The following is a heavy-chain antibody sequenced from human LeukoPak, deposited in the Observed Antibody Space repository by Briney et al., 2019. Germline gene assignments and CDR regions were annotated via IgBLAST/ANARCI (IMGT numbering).Heavy chain of an antibody. V-gene: IGHV2-5*02. CDR2: IYWDDDK. CDR3: AHRVQLERPAWFDP. CDR1: GFSLSTSGVG. D-gene: IGHD1-1*01. Sequence: ESGPTLVKPTQTLTLTCTFSGFSLSTSGVGVGWIRQPPGKALEWLALIYWDDDKRYSPSLKSRLTITKDTSKNQVVLTMTNMDPVDTATYYCAHRVQLERPAWFDPWGQGTLVTVSS. J-gene: IGHJ5*02.